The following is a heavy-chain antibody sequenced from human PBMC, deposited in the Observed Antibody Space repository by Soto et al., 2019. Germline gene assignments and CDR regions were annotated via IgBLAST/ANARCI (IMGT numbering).Heavy chain of an antibody. CDR3: TSDPTYDFWSAAGRYYYYYGMDV. CDR2: IRSKANSYAT. J-gene: IGHJ6*02. V-gene: IGHV3-73*01. Sequence: GGSLRLSCAASGFTFSGSAMHWVRQASGKGLGWVGRIRSKANSYATAYAASVKGRFTISRDDSKNTAYLQMNSLKTEDTAVYYCTSDPTYDFWSAAGRYYYYYGMDVWGQGTTVTVSS. CDR1: GFTFSGSA. D-gene: IGHD3-3*01.